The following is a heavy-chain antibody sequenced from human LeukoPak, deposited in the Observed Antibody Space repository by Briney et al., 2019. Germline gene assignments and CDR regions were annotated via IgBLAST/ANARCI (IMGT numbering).Heavy chain of an antibody. J-gene: IGHJ4*02. CDR2: IYYSGST. CDR3: ARTGGTVTTRTFDY. D-gene: IGHD4-17*01. Sequence: SETLSLTCTVSGGPASSSGYYWSWIRQPPGKGLEWIGYIYYSGSTNYNPSLKSRVTISVDTSKNQFSLKLSSVTAADTAVYYCARTGGTVTTRTFDYWGQGTLVTVSS. V-gene: IGHV4-61*08. CDR1: GGPASSSGYY.